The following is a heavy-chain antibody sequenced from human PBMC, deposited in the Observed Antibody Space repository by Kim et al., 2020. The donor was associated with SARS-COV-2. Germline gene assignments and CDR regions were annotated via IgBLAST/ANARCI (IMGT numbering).Heavy chain of an antibody. CDR1: GFTFSSYG. V-gene: IGHV3-30*18. CDR2: ISYDGSNK. CDR3: AKEGGSITMVRGVPYYYGMDV. Sequence: GGSLRLSCAASGFTFSSYGMHWVRQAPGKGLEWVAVISYDGSNKYYADSVKGRFTISRDNSKNTLYLQMNSLRAEDTAVYYCAKEGGSITMVRGVPYYYGMDVWGQGTTVTVSS. J-gene: IGHJ6*02. D-gene: IGHD3-10*01.